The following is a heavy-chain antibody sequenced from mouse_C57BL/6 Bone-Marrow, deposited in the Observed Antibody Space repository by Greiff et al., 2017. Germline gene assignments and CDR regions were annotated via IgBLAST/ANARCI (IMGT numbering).Heavy chain of an antibody. CDR2: IWRGGST. J-gene: IGHJ1*03. Sequence: VMLVESGPGLVQPSQSLSITCTVSGFSLTSYGVHWVRQSPGKGLEWLGVIWRGGSTDYNAAFMSRLSITKDNSKSQVFFKMNSLQADDTAIYYCAKGWDPQPYFDVWGTGTTVTVSS. V-gene: IGHV2-5*01. D-gene: IGHD4-1*01. CDR3: AKGWDPQPYFDV. CDR1: GFSLTSYG.